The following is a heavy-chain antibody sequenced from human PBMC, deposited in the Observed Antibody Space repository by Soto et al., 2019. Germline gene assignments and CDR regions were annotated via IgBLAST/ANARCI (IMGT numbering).Heavy chain of an antibody. CDR1: GFTFSSYS. CDR2: ISSSSSTI. V-gene: IGHV3-48*02. D-gene: IGHD6-13*01. Sequence: GGSLRLSCAASGFTFSSYSMNWVRQAPGKGLEWVSYISSSSSTIYYADSVKGRFTISRDNAKNSLYLQMNSLRDEDTAVYYCARDSVVGSSWYIGRPNWFAPWGQGTLVTVSS. CDR3: ARDSVVGSSWYIGRPNWFAP. J-gene: IGHJ5*02.